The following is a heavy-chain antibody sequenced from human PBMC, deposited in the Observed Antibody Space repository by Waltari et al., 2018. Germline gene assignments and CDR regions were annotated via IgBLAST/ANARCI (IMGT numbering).Heavy chain of an antibody. CDR2: MNPNSGNT. CDR1: GYTFTSYD. J-gene: IGHJ6*02. D-gene: IGHD2-2*01. CDR3: ARGSCSSTSCYQLNYYYYGMDV. Sequence: QVQLVQSGAEVKKPGASVKVSCKASGYTFTSYDLNWVRQDTGQGLEWMGWMNPNSGNTGYAQKFQGRVTMTRNTSISTAYMELSSLRSEDTAVYYCARGSCSSTSCYQLNYYYYGMDVWGQGTTVTVSS. V-gene: IGHV1-8*01.